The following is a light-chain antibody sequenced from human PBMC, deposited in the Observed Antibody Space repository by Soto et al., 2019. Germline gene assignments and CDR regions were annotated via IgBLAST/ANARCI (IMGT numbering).Light chain of an antibody. J-gene: IGLJ1*01. CDR2: EVS. CDR3: SLDAGARPYV. CDR1: SSDVGGYNY. Sequence: QSVLTQPASVSGSPGQSITISCTGTSSDVGGYNYVSWYQQHPGKAPKLMIYEVSNRPSGVSDRLSGSKSGNTASLTISGLQAEYEADYYCSLDAGARPYVLGTGNKVT. V-gene: IGLV2-14*01.